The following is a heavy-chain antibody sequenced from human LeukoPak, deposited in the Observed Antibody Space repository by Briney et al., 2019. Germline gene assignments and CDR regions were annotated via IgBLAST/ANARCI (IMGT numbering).Heavy chain of an antibody. CDR2: ISGSGGST. V-gene: IGHV3-23*01. D-gene: IGHD6-19*01. CDR3: AKVIAVAGIVHDY. CDR1: GFTFSSYA. J-gene: IGHJ4*02. Sequence: GGSLRLSCVASGFTFSSYAMIWVRQAPGKGLEWVSAISGSGGSTYYADSVKGRFTISRDNSKNTLYLQMNSLRAEDTAVYYCAKVIAVAGIVHDYWGQATLVTVSS.